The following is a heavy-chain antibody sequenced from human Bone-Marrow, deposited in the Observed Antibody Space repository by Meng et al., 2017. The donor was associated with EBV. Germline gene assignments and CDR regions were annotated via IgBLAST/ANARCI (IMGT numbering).Heavy chain of an antibody. J-gene: IGHJ4*02. D-gene: IGHD3-9*01. CDR2: FDPEDGET. CDR3: ATGTYYDILTGYYLDY. Sequence: QGQVVKSGAEVKKPGASVKVSCKVSGYTLTELSMHWVRQAPGKGLEWMGGFDPEDGETIYAQKFQGRVTMTEDTSTDTAYMELSSLRSEDTAVYYCATGTYYDILTGYYLDYWGQGTLVTVSS. V-gene: IGHV1-24*01. CDR1: GYTLTELS.